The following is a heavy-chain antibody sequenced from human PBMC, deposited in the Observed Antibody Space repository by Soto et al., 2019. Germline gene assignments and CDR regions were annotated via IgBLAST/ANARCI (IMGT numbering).Heavy chain of an antibody. CDR3: AKGIVVVPATREPLDDY. Sequence: GGSLRLSCAASGFTFSSYGMHWVRQAPGKGLEWVAVISYDGSNKYYADSVKGRFTISRDNSKNTLYLQMNSLRAEDTAVYYCAKGIVVVPATREPLDDYWGQGTLVTVSS. D-gene: IGHD2-2*01. V-gene: IGHV3-30*18. CDR1: GFTFSSYG. J-gene: IGHJ4*02. CDR2: ISYDGSNK.